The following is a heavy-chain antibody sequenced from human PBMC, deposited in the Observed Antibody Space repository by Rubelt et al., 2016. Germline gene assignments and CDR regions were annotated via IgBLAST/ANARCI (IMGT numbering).Heavy chain of an antibody. CDR3: ARGIVVVVAASAFDY. Sequence: QVQLVQSGAEVKKPGASVKVSCKASGYTFTSYYMHWVRQAPGQGLEWMGIINPSGGSTSYAQKFQGRVTMTRDTSTSTVYMELSSLRSEDTAVYYCARGIVVVVAASAFDYWGQGTLVTVSS. V-gene: IGHV1-46*01. D-gene: IGHD2-15*01. CDR2: INPSGGST. J-gene: IGHJ4*02. CDR1: GYTFTSYY.